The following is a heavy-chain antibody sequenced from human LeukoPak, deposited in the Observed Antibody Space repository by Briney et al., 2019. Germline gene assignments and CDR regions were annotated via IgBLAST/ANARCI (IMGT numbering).Heavy chain of an antibody. J-gene: IGHJ4*02. Sequence: GGSLRLSCAASGFTFSSYSMNWVRQAPGKGLEWVSGISWNSGSIGYADSVKGRFTISRDNAKNSLYLQMNSLRAEDTALYYCAKDIGYSYGYGFDYWGQGTLVTVSS. D-gene: IGHD5-18*01. CDR2: ISWNSGSI. CDR3: AKDIGYSYGYGFDY. V-gene: IGHV3-9*01. CDR1: GFTFSSYS.